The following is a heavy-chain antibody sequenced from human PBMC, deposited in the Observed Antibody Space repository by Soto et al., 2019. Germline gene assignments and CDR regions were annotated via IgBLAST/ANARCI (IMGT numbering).Heavy chain of an antibody. Sequence: EVQLVESGGGVVQPGGSLRLSCAASGFTFSTYWMNWFRKAPGKGLKGWPTIKEEGSEEFYVDSVKGRFTISRDNAKNSLYLDMNSLRGEDTAVYYCARDWGAPGRGSALGYYYHFGMDVWGQGTTVTVPS. D-gene: IGHD3-16*01. CDR1: GFTFSTYW. V-gene: IGHV3-7*03. CDR2: IKEEGSEE. J-gene: IGHJ6*02. CDR3: ARDWGAPGRGSALGYYYHFGMDV.